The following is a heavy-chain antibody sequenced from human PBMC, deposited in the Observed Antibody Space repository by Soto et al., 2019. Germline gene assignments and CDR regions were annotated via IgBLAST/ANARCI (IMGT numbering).Heavy chain of an antibody. CDR3: ARERPYYGFDY. D-gene: IGHD3-22*01. CDR1: GGSVTTAAYY. CDR2: ISYSGST. J-gene: IGHJ4*02. V-gene: IGHV4-61*08. Sequence: SETLSLTCNVSGGSVTTAAYYWSWIRQPPGKGLEWIGFISYSGSTNYNPSLKSRVTISVDTSKNQFSLKLTSVTAADTAVYYCARERPYYGFDYWGQGSLVTV.